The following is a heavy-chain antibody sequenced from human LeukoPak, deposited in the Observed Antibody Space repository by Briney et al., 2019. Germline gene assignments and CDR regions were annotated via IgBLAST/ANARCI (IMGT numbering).Heavy chain of an antibody. J-gene: IGHJ4*02. CDR3: AREDYYDSSGYLEQGYFDY. CDR2: ISPSGGST. D-gene: IGHD3-22*01. CDR1: GYTFTSNY. V-gene: IGHV1-46*01. Sequence: ASVKVSCKAFGYTFTSNYMHWVRQAPGQGPEWMGVISPSGGSTTYAQKFQGRVTLTRDMSTSTDYLELSSLRSEDTAAYYCAREDYYDSSGYLEQGYFDYWGQGTLVTVSS.